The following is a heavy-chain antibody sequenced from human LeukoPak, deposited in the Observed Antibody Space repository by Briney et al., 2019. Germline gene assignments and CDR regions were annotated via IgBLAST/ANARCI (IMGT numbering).Heavy chain of an antibody. J-gene: IGHJ6*03. CDR1: GGTFSSYA. D-gene: IGHD6-6*01. CDR3: ARAVSSSRRYYYYYYMDV. Sequence: SVKASCKASGGTFSSYAISWVRQAPGQGLEWMGGIIPIFGTANYAQKFQGRVTITTDESTSTGYMELSSLRSEDTAVYYCARAVSSSRRYYYYYYMDVWGKGTTVTVSS. V-gene: IGHV1-69*05. CDR2: IIPIFGTA.